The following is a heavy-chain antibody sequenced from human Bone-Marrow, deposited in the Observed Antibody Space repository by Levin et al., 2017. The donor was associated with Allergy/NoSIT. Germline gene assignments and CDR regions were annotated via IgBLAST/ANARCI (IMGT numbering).Heavy chain of an antibody. D-gene: IGHD1-26*01. CDR3: TRDRGEWGQFYFDY. J-gene: IGHJ4*02. V-gene: IGHV3-33*01. CDR2: IWYDGSHK. Sequence: PGGSLRLSCAASGFTFSAFGMHWVRQAPGRGLEWVAAIWYDGSHKFYADSVKGRFTISRDNSKNTLYLQMNSLRAEDTAVYYCTRDRGEWGQFYFDYWGQGILVTVSS. CDR1: GFTFSAFG.